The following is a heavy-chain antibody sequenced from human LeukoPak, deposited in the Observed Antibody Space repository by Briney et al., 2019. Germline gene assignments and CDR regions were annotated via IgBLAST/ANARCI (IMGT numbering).Heavy chain of an antibody. D-gene: IGHD3-10*01. Sequence: PSETLSLTCAVSGYSISSGYYWGWIRQPPGKGLEWIGSIYHSGSTYYNPSLKSRVTISVDTSKNQFSLKLSSVTAADTAVYYCARDGSGSYYKGWGQGTLVTVSS. CDR3: ARDGSGSYYKG. V-gene: IGHV4-38-2*01. CDR2: IYHSGST. J-gene: IGHJ4*02. CDR1: GYSISSGYY.